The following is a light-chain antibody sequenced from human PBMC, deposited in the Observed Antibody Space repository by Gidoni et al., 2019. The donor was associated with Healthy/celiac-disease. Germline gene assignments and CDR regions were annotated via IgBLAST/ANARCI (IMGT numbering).Light chain of an antibody. CDR3: QQYGSSPLT. CDR1: QSVRSSS. V-gene: IGKV3-20*01. J-gene: IGKJ4*01. CDR2: GAS. Sequence: IVLTQSPGTLSLSPGERATLSSIASQSVRSSSLAWYQQKPGQAPRLLINGASSRATGIPDRFSGMGSGTDFTLTISRREPEDFAVYYCQQYGSSPLTFGGGTKVEIK.